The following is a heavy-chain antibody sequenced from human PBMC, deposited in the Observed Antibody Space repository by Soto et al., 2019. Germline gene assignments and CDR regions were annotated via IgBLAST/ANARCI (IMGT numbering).Heavy chain of an antibody. Sequence: SVKVSCKASGGTFSSYAISWVRQAPGQGLEWMGGIIPIFGTANYAQKFQGRVTITADESTSTAYMELSSLRSEDTAVYYCASYCSSTSCYAGGWFDPWGQGTLVTVSS. J-gene: IGHJ5*02. V-gene: IGHV1-69*13. D-gene: IGHD2-2*01. CDR1: GGTFSSYA. CDR3: ASYCSSTSCYAGGWFDP. CDR2: IIPIFGTA.